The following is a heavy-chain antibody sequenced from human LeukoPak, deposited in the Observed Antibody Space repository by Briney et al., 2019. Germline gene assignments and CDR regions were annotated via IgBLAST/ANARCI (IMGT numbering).Heavy chain of an antibody. J-gene: IGHJ4*02. CDR3: ASSGLYCSGGSCYSGKSYYFDY. CDR2: ISSSSSYI. CDR1: GFTFSSYS. V-gene: IGHV3-21*01. Sequence: GGSLRLYCAASGFTFSSYSMNWVRQAPGKGLEWVSSISSSSSYIYYADSVKGRFTISRDNAKNSLYLQMNSLRAEDTAVYYCASSGLYCSGGSCYSGKSYYFDYWGQGTLATVSS. D-gene: IGHD2-15*01.